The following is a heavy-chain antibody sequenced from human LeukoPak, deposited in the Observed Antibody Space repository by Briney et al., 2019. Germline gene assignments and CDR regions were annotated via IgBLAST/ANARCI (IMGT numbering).Heavy chain of an antibody. J-gene: IGHJ5*02. CDR3: ARHANYYGSGSYLNWFDP. CDR1: GDSISSYY. D-gene: IGHD3-10*01. Sequence: SETLSLTCTVSGDSISSYYWSWIRQPPGKRLEWNGYMHYSGTTNHNPSLKSRVTISVDTSKNHFSLKLTSVTAADTAVYYCARHANYYGSGSYLNWFDPWGQGTLVTVSS. V-gene: IGHV4-59*08. CDR2: MHYSGTT.